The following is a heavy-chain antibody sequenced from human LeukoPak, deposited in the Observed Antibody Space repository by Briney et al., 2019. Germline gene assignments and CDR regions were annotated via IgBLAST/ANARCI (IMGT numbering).Heavy chain of an antibody. CDR3: AKDGIAPYGMDV. CDR2: ISWNSGSI. D-gene: IGHD2-15*01. Sequence: GRSLRLSCAASGFTFDDYAMHWVRQAPGKGLEWVPGISWNSGSIGYADSVKGRFTISRDNAKNSLYLQMNSLRAEDTALYYCAKDGIAPYGMDVWGQGTTVTVSS. CDR1: GFTFDDYA. V-gene: IGHV3-9*01. J-gene: IGHJ6*02.